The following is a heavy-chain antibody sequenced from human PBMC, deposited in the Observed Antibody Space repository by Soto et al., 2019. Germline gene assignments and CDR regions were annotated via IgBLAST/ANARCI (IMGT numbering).Heavy chain of an antibody. J-gene: IGHJ4*02. CDR3: ARGRSSSSGYFDY. V-gene: IGHV3-33*01. CDR1: GSTFSSYG. D-gene: IGHD6-6*01. Sequence: SCKASGSTFSSYGMHWVRQAPGKGLEWVAVIWYDGSNKYYADSVKGRFTISRDNSKNTLYLQMNSLGAEDTAVYYCARGRSSSSGYFDYWGQGTLVTVSS. CDR2: IWYDGSNK.